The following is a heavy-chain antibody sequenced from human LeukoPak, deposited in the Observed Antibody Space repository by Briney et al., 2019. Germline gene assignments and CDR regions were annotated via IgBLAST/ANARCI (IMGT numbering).Heavy chain of an antibody. J-gene: IGHJ4*02. CDR3: ARDLRGLPFDY. V-gene: IGHV3-21*01. CDR2: ISSTSSYI. CDR1: EFTFSGYT. D-gene: IGHD3/OR15-3a*01. Sequence: PGGSLRLSCTASEFTFSGYTMNWVRQAPGKGLEWVSSISSTSSYIYYAASVKGRFTISRDNAKNSLYLQMNSLRAEDTAVYYCARDLRGLPFDYWGQGTLVTVSS.